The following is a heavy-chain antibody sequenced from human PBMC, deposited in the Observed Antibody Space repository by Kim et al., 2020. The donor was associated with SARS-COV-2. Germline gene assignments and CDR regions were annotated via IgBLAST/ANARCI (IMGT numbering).Heavy chain of an antibody. CDR2: ISSSGSTK. Sequence: GGSLRLSCAASGFPFSAYYMNWIRQAPGKGLEWLSYISSSGSTKHYADSVKGRFTISRDNAKKSLYLQMNSLRAEDTAVYYCARIPAFDGGYGMDVWGQGNTVTVSS. V-gene: IGHV3-11*01. CDR3: ARIPAFDGGYGMDV. J-gene: IGHJ6*02. D-gene: IGHD2-2*01. CDR1: GFPFSAYY.